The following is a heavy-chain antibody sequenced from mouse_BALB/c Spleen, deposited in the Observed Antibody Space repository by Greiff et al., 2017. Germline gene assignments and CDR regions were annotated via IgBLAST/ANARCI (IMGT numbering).Heavy chain of an antibody. V-gene: IGHV1S29*02. J-gene: IGHJ4*01. CDR3: ARDGSMDAMDY. Sequence: VQLQQSGPELVKPGASVKISCKASGYTFTDYNMHWVKQSHGKSLEWIGNIDPYYGGTSYNQKFKGKATLTVDKSSSTAYMQLKSLTSEDSAVYYCARDGSMDAMDYWGQGTSVTVSS. D-gene: IGHD1-1*01. CDR2: IDPYYGGT. CDR1: GYTFTDYN.